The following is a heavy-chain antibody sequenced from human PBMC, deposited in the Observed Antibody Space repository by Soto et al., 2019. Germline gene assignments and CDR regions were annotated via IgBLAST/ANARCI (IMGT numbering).Heavy chain of an antibody. CDR3: AKGGIREGLKHLNT. D-gene: IGHD3-10*01. CDR2: IYHSGST. J-gene: IGHJ5*02. CDR1: GASISSGPYS. V-gene: IGHV4-30-2*01. Sequence: QLQLHQSGSGLVRPSETLALTCTVSGASISSGPYSWSWLRQTPGKGLEWIGFIYHSGSTTYNPALQDRVTISIDKSNDQFSLRLHSMTSADTSVYFCAKGGIREGLKHLNTLGQGTLVAVSS.